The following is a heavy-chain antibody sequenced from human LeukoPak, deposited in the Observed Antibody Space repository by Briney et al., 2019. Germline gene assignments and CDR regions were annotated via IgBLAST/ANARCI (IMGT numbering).Heavy chain of an antibody. CDR1: GYTFTSYY. CDR2: INPSGGST. V-gene: IGHV1-46*01. Sequence: ASVKVSCKASGYTFTSYYMHWVRQAPGQGLEWMGIINPSGGSTSYAQKFQGRVTMTRDTSTSTVYMELSSLRSEDTAVYYCARVEWEYTAMVTGPRGTDVWGQGTTVTVSS. CDR3: ARVEWEYTAMVTGPRGTDV. J-gene: IGHJ6*02. D-gene: IGHD5-18*01.